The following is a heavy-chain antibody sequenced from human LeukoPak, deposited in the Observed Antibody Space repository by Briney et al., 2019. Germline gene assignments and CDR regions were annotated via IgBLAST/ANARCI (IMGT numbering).Heavy chain of an antibody. CDR1: GFTFSNYE. CDR2: ITTSGGIK. J-gene: IGHJ4*02. CDR3: ARDGVVDSSGWYVDY. V-gene: IGHV3-48*03. D-gene: IGHD6-19*01. Sequence: PGLSLRLSCATSGFTFSNYEMNWVRQAPGKGLEWVSYITTSGGIKSYADSVKGRFTISRDNAKNSVYLQINSLRAEDTAVYYCARDGVVDSSGWYVDYWGQGTLVTVSS.